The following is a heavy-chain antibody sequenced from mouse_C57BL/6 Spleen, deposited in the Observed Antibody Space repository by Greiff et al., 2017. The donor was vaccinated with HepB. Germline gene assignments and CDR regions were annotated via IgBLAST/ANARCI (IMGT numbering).Heavy chain of an antibody. Sequence: VQLQQSGAELVKPGASVKMSCKASGYTFTSYWITWVKQRPGQGLEWIGDIYPGSGSTNYNEKFKGKATFTADTSSNTAYMQLSSLTTEDSAIYYCLYYGKIGGIDYWGQGTTLTVSS. J-gene: IGHJ2*01. D-gene: IGHD2-1*01. CDR2: IYPGSGST. CDR1: GYTFTSYW. CDR3: LYYGKIGGIDY. V-gene: IGHV1-55*01.